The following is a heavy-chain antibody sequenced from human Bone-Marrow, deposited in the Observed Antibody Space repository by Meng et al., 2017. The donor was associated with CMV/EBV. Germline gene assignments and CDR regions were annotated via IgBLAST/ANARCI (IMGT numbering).Heavy chain of an antibody. Sequence: SVKVSCKASGGTFSSYAISWVRQAPGQGLEWMGGIIPILGIANYAQKFQGRVTITADKSTSTAYMELSSLRSEDTAVYCCASERLLFRSLDYWGQGTLVTVSS. CDR1: GGTFSSYA. CDR2: IIPILGIA. J-gene: IGHJ4*02. D-gene: IGHD2-2*01. V-gene: IGHV1-69*10. CDR3: ASERLLFRSLDY.